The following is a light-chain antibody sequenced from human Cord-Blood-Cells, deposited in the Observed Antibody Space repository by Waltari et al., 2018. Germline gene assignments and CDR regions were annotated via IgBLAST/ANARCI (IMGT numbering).Light chain of an antibody. CDR2: DVS. CDR3: SSYTSSSTLV. Sequence: QSALTQPASVSGSPGQSITISCTGTSSDVGGYNYVSWYQQHPGKAPKLMIYDVSNRPSGVSNLFSGSKSGNTDSLTISGLQAEDEADYYCSSYTSSSTLVFGGGTKLTVL. CDR1: SSDVGGYNY. V-gene: IGLV2-14*01. J-gene: IGLJ2*01.